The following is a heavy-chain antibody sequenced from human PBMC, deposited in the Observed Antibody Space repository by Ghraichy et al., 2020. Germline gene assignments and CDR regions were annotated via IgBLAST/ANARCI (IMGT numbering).Heavy chain of an antibody. CDR1: GYSFSSGYY. CDR2: IYHSGST. J-gene: IGHJ4*02. CDR3: ARAPYSGYDYSNYFDY. D-gene: IGHD5-12*01. Sequence: SETLSLTCAVSGYSFSSGYYWGWIRQPPGKGLEWIGSIYHSGSTYYNPSLKSRVTISVDTSKNQFSLKLSSVTAADTAVYYCARAPYSGYDYSNYFDYWGQGTLVTVSS. V-gene: IGHV4-38-2*01.